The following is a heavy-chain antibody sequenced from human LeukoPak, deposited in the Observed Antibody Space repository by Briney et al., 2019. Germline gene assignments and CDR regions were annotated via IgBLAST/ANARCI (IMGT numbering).Heavy chain of an antibody. V-gene: IGHV3-9*01. CDR2: ISWNSGSI. Sequence: ISWNSGSIGYADSVKGRFTISRDNAKNSLYLQMNSLRAEDTALYYCAKAAIPLELHLPDAFDIWGQGTMVTVSS. D-gene: IGHD1-7*01. J-gene: IGHJ3*02. CDR3: AKAAIPLELHLPDAFDI.